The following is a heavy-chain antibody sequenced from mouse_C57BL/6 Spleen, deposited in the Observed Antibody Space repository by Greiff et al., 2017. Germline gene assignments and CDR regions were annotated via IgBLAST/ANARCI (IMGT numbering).Heavy chain of an antibody. CDR3: AREEFDY. CDR2: IYPGDGDT. J-gene: IGHJ2*01. V-gene: IGHV1-82*01. Sequence: VKVVESGPELVKPGASVKISCKASGYAFSSSWMNWVKQRPGKGLEWIGRIYPGDGDTNYNGKFKGKATLTADKSSSTAYMQLSSLTSEDSAVYFCAREEFDYWGQGTTLTVSS. CDR1: GYAFSSSW.